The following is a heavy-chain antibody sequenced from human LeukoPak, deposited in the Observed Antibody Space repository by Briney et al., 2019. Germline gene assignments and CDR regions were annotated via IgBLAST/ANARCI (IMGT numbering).Heavy chain of an antibody. V-gene: IGHV3-11*01. D-gene: IGHD3-22*01. Sequence: TGGSLRLSCAASGFTFSDYYMSWIRQAPGKGLEWVSYISSSGSTIYYADSVKGRFTISRDNAKNSLYLQMNSLRAEDTAVYYCAREYYYDSSGYYGYWGQGTLVTVSS. CDR1: GFTFSDYY. J-gene: IGHJ4*02. CDR2: ISSSGSTI. CDR3: AREYYYDSSGYYGY.